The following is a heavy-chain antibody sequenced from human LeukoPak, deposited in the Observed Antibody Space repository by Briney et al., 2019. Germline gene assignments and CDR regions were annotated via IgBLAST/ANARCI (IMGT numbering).Heavy chain of an antibody. CDR3: ARAPSSKLVSSWYGHWYFDL. J-gene: IGHJ2*01. D-gene: IGHD6-13*01. Sequence: RASETLSLTCTVSGYSISSGYYWGWIRQPPGKGLEWIGSIYHSGSTYYNPSLKSRVTISVDTSKNQFSLKLSSVTAADTAVYYCARAPSSKLVSSWYGHWYFDLWGRGTLVTVSS. V-gene: IGHV4-38-2*02. CDR2: IYHSGST. CDR1: GYSISSGYY.